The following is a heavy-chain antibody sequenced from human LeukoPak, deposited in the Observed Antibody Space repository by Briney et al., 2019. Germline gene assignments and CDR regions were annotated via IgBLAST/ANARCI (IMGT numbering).Heavy chain of an antibody. CDR2: ITTGDGNT. V-gene: IGHV3-23*01. Sequence: GGSLRLSCTASGFTFSSYTMTWVRQAPGKGLKWVSTITTGDGNTYYADSVKGRFTVSRDDSKNTLYLQMNSLRAEDTAVYYCAKDGGLWVSAHWGDSWGRGPLSPSPQ. D-gene: IGHD7-27*01. CDR3: AKDGGLWVSAHWGDS. J-gene: IGHJ4*02. CDR1: GFTFSSYT.